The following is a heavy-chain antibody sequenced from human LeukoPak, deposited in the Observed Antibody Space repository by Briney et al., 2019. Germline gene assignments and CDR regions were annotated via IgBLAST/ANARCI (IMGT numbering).Heavy chain of an antibody. CDR3: AKADFWSGYYLS. CDR1: GFTFSNYA. J-gene: IGHJ5*02. Sequence: GGSLRLSCAASGFTFSNYAMRWVRQAPGKGREWVSGISGSGDSTYYADSVKGRFTISRDNSKNTLHLQMNSLRAEDTAVYYCAKADFWSGYYLSWGQGTLVTVSS. CDR2: ISGSGDST. D-gene: IGHD3-3*01. V-gene: IGHV3-23*01.